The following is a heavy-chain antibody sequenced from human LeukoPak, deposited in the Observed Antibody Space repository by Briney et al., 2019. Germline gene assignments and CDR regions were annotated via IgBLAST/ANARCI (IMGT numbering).Heavy chain of an antibody. J-gene: IGHJ3*02. D-gene: IGHD4-23*01. CDR1: GGSISSDY. Sequence: SETLSLTCSVSGGSISSDYWSWIRQPAGKGLEWIGHIYISGSTTYNPSLKSRVTMSVDTSKSQFSLKLSSVTAADTAVYYCARGRDGNPFNDAFDIWGQGTMVTVSS. CDR2: IYISGST. CDR3: ARGRDGNPFNDAFDI. V-gene: IGHV4-4*07.